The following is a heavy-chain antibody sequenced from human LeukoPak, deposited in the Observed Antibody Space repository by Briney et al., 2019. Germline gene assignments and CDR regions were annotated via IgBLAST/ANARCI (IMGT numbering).Heavy chain of an antibody. D-gene: IGHD3-22*01. CDR3: ARLTSHKYYYDSSGPLDAFDI. Sequence: ASVKVSCKASGYTFTSYAMNWVRQAPGQGLEWMGWINTNTGNPTYAQGFTGRFVFSLDTSVSTAYLQISSLKAEDTAVYYCARLTSHKYYYDSSGPLDAFDIWGQGTMVTVSS. CDR2: INTNTGNP. V-gene: IGHV7-4-1*02. J-gene: IGHJ3*02. CDR1: GYTFTSYA.